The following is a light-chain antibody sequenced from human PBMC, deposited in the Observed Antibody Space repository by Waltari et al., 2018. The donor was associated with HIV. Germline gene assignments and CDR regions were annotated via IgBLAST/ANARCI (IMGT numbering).Light chain of an antibody. V-gene: IGKV1-33*01. CDR3: LQYDDLPLT. Sequence: DIQMTQSPSSLSASVGDRVTITCQASQHIATNLNWFQQKPGKAPKLLIYDVSKLETGVPSSFTGGGSGATFTFTITSLRPEDIATYYCLQYDDLPLTFGGGTKVELK. J-gene: IGKJ4*01. CDR2: DVS. CDR1: QHIATN.